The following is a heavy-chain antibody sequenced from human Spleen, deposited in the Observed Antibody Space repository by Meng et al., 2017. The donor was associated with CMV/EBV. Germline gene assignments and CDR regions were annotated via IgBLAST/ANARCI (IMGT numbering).Heavy chain of an antibody. CDR2: ISVYSGTT. J-gene: IGHJ4*02. D-gene: IGHD3-22*01. CDR1: YTFVNHG. CDR3: ARTGYYYDTSGYSPSDS. Sequence: YTFVNHGISWVRQAPGQGLEWVGWISVYSGTTNYAQNFQGRVTMTTDTSTSTGYMELRSLRSDDTAVYYCARTGYYYDTSGYSPSDSWGQGTLVTVSS. V-gene: IGHV1-18*01.